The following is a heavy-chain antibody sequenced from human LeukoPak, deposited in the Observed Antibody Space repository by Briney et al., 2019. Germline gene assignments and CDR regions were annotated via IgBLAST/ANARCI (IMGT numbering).Heavy chain of an antibody. Sequence: GGSPRLSCAASGFTFDDYAMHWVRQAPGKGLEWVSGISWNSGSIGYADSVKGRFTISRDNAKNSLYLQMNSLRAEDTALYYCAKDIGGPFDYWGQGTLVTVSS. CDR2: ISWNSGSI. V-gene: IGHV3-9*01. J-gene: IGHJ4*02. CDR3: AKDIGGPFDY. CDR1: GFTFDDYA. D-gene: IGHD3-3*01.